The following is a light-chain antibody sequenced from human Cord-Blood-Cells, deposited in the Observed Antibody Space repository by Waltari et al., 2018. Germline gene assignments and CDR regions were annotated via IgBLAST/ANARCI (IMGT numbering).Light chain of an antibody. CDR3: MQALQTPAT. J-gene: IGKJ1*01. CDR2: LGS. Sequence: DIVMTQSPLSLPVTPGEPASISFRSSPSLLHSNGYNYLDWYLQKPGQSPQLLIYLGSNRASGVPDRFSGSGSGTDFTLKISRVEAEDVGVYYCMQALQTPATFGQGTKVEIK. V-gene: IGKV2-28*01. CDR1: PSLLHSNGYNY.